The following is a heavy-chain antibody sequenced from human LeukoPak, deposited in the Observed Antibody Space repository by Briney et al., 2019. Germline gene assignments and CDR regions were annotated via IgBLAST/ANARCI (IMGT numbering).Heavy chain of an antibody. Sequence: ASVKVSCKASGGTFSSYAISWVRQAPGQGLEWMGWISAYNGNTNYAQKLQGRVTMTTDTSTSTAYMELRSLRSDDTAVYYCARVLVYYYGMDVWGQGTTVTVSS. CDR3: ARVLVYYYGMDV. J-gene: IGHJ6*02. D-gene: IGHD2-2*01. CDR2: ISAYNGNT. V-gene: IGHV1-18*01. CDR1: GGTFSSYA.